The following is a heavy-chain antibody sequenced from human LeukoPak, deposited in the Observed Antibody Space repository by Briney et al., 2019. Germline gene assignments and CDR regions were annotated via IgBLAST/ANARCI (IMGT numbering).Heavy chain of an antibody. J-gene: IGHJ4*02. D-gene: IGHD2-15*01. Sequence: GGSLRLSCAASGFTFSNYGMNWVRQAPGKGLEWVSYISSSSSPIHYADSVKGRFTISGDNAKNSLYLQMNSLRAEDTAVYYCARDSSGAQGFYFDYWGQGTLVTVSS. V-gene: IGHV3-21*05. CDR3: ARDSSGAQGFYFDY. CDR1: GFTFSNYG. CDR2: ISSSSSPI.